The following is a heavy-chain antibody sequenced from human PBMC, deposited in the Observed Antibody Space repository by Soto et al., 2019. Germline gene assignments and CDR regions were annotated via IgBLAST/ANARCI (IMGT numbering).Heavy chain of an antibody. V-gene: IGHV3-30*18. D-gene: IGHD5-12*01. CDR1: GFTFSSYG. Sequence: QVQLVESGGGVVQPGRSLRLSCAASGFTFSSYGMHWVRQAPGKGLEWVAVISYDGSNKYYADSVKGRFTISRDNSKNPVSPQMNQPRAEGPVVYYLSEEGKEIPRVATMAFDYWGQGTLVTVSS. CDR3: SEEGKEIPRVATMAFDY. CDR2: ISYDGSNK. J-gene: IGHJ4*02.